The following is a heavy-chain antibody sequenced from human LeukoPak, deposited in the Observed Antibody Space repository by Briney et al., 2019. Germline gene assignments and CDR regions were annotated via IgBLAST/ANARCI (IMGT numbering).Heavy chain of an antibody. V-gene: IGHV1-2*02. CDR1: GYTFTGYY. J-gene: IGHJ5*02. CDR2: INPNSGGT. CDR3: ARAFALGGAMVTSYWFDP. Sequence: ASVKVSCKASGYTFTGYYMHWVRQAPGQGLEWMGWINPNSGGTNYEQKFQGRVTMTRDTSISTAYMALSRLRSDDTAVYYCARAFALGGAMVTSYWFDPWGQGTLVTVSS. D-gene: IGHD5-18*01.